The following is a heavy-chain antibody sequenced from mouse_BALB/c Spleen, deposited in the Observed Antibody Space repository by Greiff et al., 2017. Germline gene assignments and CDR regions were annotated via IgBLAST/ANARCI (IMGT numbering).Heavy chain of an antibody. V-gene: IGHV14-4*02. J-gene: IGHJ3*01. CDR1: GFNIKDYY. CDR2: IDPENGDT. Sequence: VQLKESGAELVRPGASVKLSCTASGFNIKDYYMHWVKQRPEQGLEWIGWIDPENGDTEYDPKFQGKATMTADTSSNTAYLQLSSLTSEDTAVYYCNAFDGTGAWFAYWGQGTLVTVSA. CDR3: NAFDGTGAWFAY. D-gene: IGHD2-3*01.